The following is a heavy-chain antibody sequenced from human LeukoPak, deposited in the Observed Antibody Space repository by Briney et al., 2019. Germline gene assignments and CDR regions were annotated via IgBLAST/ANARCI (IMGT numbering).Heavy chain of an antibody. D-gene: IGHD5-18*01. CDR1: GFTFSSYA. CDR3: AKVMQDRSMDMHFDY. V-gene: IGHV3-23*01. J-gene: IGHJ4*02. Sequence: GRSLRLSCAASGFTFSSYAMHWVRQAPGKGLEWVSGISGSGANTYYADSVKGRFTISRDNSKNTLYLQMNSLRAEDTAVYYCAKVMQDRSMDMHFDYWGQGTQVTVSS. CDR2: ISGSGANT.